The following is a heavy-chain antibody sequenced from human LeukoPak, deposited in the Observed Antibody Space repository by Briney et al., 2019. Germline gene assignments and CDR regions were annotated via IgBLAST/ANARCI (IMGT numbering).Heavy chain of an antibody. CDR3: ARLIYDSSGYYFLDY. CDR2: IYYSGST. D-gene: IGHD3-22*01. Sequence: SETLSLTCTVSGGSISSYYWSWIRQPPGKGLEWIGYIYYSGSTNYNPSLKSRVTISVDTSKNQFSLKLSSVTTADTAVYYCARLIYDSSGYYFLDYWGQGTLVTVSS. CDR1: GGSISSYY. V-gene: IGHV4-59*01. J-gene: IGHJ4*02.